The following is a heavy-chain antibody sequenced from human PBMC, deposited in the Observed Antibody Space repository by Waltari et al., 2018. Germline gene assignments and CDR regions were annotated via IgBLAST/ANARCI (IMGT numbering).Heavy chain of an antibody. V-gene: IGHV3-15*01. D-gene: IGHD2-15*01. CDR2: IKSKNDGETT. CDR1: GFTFISAW. Sequence: EVHLVESGGGLVEPGGSLRLSCVASGFTFISAWMGWVRQAPGKGLEWVGRIKSKNDGETTDYAAPVKGRFTTSRDDSKNNLYLQMNGLKIEDTAVYYCTQGWVRYWGQGTLVTVSS. J-gene: IGHJ4*02. CDR3: TQGWVRY.